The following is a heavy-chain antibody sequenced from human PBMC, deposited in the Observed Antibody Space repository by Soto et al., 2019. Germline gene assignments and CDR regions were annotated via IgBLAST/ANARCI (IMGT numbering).Heavy chain of an antibody. V-gene: IGHV4-31*03. Sequence: SETLSLSCTVSGGSISSGDYYWSWVRQHPGKGLEWIGYRSYSGSTYYNPSLKSRVTIVVDTSRNQFSLRLSSVTAADTAVYYCAREGGLAYCGGDCLYNWFDPWGQGTLVTVSS. J-gene: IGHJ5*02. CDR3: AREGGLAYCGGDCLYNWFDP. D-gene: IGHD2-21*02. CDR1: GGSISSGDYY. CDR2: RSYSGST.